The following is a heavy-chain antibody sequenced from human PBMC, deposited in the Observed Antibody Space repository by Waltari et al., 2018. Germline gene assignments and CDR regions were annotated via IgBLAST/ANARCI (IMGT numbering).Heavy chain of an antibody. CDR3: ARDPGSSGHPLDY. CDR2: SNTNTGNP. V-gene: IGHV7-4-1*02. D-gene: IGHD6-19*01. Sequence: QVQLVQSGSELKKPGGSVKVSCKASGDTFTSYSMNWVRQAPGQGLEWMGWSNTNTGNPTYAQGFTGRFVFSLDTTVSTAYLQNSSLKAEDTAEYYCARDPGSSGHPLDYWGQGTLVTVSS. CDR1: GDTFTSYS. J-gene: IGHJ4*02.